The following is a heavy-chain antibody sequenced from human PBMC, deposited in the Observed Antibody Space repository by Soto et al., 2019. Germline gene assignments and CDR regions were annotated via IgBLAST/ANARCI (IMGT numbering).Heavy chain of an antibody. Sequence: PSETLSLTCTVSGGSISSYYWSWIRQPPGKGLEWIGYIYYSGSTNYNPSLKSRVTISVDTSKNQFSLKLSSVTAADAAMYYCARLDCSSTSCRTYYYYGMDVWGQGTPVTVYS. CDR1: GGSISSYY. CDR3: ARLDCSSTSCRTYYYYGMDV. J-gene: IGHJ6*02. D-gene: IGHD2-2*01. CDR2: IYYSGST. V-gene: IGHV4-59*01.